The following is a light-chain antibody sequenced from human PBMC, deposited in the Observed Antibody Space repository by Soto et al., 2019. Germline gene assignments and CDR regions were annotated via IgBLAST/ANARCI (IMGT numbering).Light chain of an antibody. J-gene: IGLJ2*01. V-gene: IGLV2-14*01. Sequence: QSVLTQPAFVSGSPGQSITISCTGTSSDIGRYKFVSWFQQHPGKAPKLMIFEGTNRPSGVSNRFSGSKSGNTASLTISGLQAEDEAIYFCSSSTNTNTLVIFGGGTKLTVL. CDR1: SSDIGRYKF. CDR2: EGT. CDR3: SSSTNTNTLVI.